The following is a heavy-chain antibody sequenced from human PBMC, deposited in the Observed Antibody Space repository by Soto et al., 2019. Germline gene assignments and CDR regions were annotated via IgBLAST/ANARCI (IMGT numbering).Heavy chain of an antibody. J-gene: IGHJ5*02. CDR3: AHSYSSSCLDP. Sequence: ASVKVSCKASVYTFTSYYMHWVRQAPGQGLEWMGIINPSGGSTSYAQKFQGRVTMTRDTSTSTVYMELSSLRSEDTAVYYCAHSYSSSCLDPWGQGTLVTVSS. CDR1: VYTFTSYY. V-gene: IGHV1-46*01. D-gene: IGHD6-13*01. CDR2: INPSGGST.